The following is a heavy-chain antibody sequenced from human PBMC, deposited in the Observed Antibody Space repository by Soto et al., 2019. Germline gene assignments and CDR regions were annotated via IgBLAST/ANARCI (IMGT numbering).Heavy chain of an antibody. CDR2: MNPDFGKA. D-gene: IGHD3-22*01. CDR1: GYTFINYN. V-gene: IGHV1-8*01. J-gene: IGHJ6*02. CDR3: ARQDYYDSSGYRLLRMYYGMDV. Sequence: GASVKVSCKASGYTFINYNINWVRQASGQGLEWMGWMNPDFGKADYAQKFQGRVTITANESTSTAYMELSSLRSEDTAVYYCARQDYYDSSGYRLLRMYYGMDVWGQGTTVTVSS.